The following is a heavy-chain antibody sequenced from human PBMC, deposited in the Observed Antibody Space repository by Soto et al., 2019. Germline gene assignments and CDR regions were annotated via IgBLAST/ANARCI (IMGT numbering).Heavy chain of an antibody. Sequence: SVKVSCKASGDTFSFYTINWVRQAPGLGLEWMGRVNPIVSIANYAQKFQGRVTITADKSTSTAYMELSSLRSEDTAVYYCARHDCISSSCYYYYYYSMDVWGQGTTVTVSS. CDR1: GDTFSFYT. V-gene: IGHV1-69*02. D-gene: IGHD2-2*01. CDR2: VNPIVSIA. CDR3: ARHDCISSSCYYYYYYSMDV. J-gene: IGHJ6*02.